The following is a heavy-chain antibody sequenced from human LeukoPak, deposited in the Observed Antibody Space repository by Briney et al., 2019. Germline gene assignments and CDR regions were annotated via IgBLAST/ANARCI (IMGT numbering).Heavy chain of an antibody. Sequence: PSETLSLTCAVYGGSFSDYYWTWIRQPPGKELEWIGEINHRGSTNYNPSLKSRIIISVDTSKNQFSLNLRSVTAADTAVYYCAAARDGYNYFDHWGQGTLVTVSS. D-gene: IGHD5-24*01. V-gene: IGHV4-34*01. CDR2: INHRGST. CDR1: GGSFSDYY. J-gene: IGHJ4*02. CDR3: AAARDGYNYFDH.